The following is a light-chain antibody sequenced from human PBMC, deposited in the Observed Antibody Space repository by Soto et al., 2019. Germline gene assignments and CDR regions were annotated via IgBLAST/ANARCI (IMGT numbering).Light chain of an antibody. J-gene: IGLJ1*01. CDR2: DVS. CDR3: NSYTTSNTRQLV. V-gene: IGLV2-14*01. Sequence: QSVLTQPASVSGSPGQSITISCTGTSSDVGGYNYVSWYQQHPGKAPKFMIYDVSNRPSGVSTRFSGSKSGNTASLTISGLQAEDEADNYWNSYTTSNTRQLVFGTGTNLTVL. CDR1: SSDVGGYNY.